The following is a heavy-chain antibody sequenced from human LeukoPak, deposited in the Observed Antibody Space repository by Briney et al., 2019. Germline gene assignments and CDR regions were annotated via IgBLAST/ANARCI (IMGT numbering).Heavy chain of an antibody. CDR3: AKDPMTTVTTTAY. D-gene: IGHD4-17*01. CDR2: ISYDGSNK. V-gene: IGHV3-30*04. J-gene: IGHJ4*02. Sequence: PGGSLRLSCAASGFTFSSYAMHWVRQAPGKGLEWVAVISYDGSNKYYADSVKGRFTISRDNSKNTLYLQMNSLRAEDTAVCYCAKDPMTTVTTTAYWGQGTLVTVSS. CDR1: GFTFSSYA.